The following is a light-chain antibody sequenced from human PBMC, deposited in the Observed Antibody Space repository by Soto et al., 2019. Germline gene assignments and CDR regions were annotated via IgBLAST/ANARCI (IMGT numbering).Light chain of an antibody. CDR3: QQSYSTRWT. Sequence: DIQMTQSPSFLSASVGDRVTITCRASRSVSTSLNWYQQKPGKAPKVLIYAATNLQRGIPSRLSGGGFGTEFTLTISSLEPEDFATYYCQQSYSTRWTFGQGTKVDIK. CDR2: AAT. V-gene: IGKV1-39*01. CDR1: RSVSTS. J-gene: IGKJ1*01.